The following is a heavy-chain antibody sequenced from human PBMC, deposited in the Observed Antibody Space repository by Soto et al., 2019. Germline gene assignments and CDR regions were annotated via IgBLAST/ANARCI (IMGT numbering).Heavy chain of an antibody. J-gene: IGHJ4*02. V-gene: IGHV3-23*01. D-gene: IGHD3-3*01. CDR3: AKDSPITIRPYYFDY. CDR1: GFTFSSYA. Sequence: GGSLRLSCAASGFTFSSYAMSWVRQAPGKGLEWVSAISGSGGSTYYADSVKGRFTISRDNSKNTLYLQMNSLRAGDTAVYYCAKDSPITIRPYYFDYWGQGTLVTVSS. CDR2: ISGSGGST.